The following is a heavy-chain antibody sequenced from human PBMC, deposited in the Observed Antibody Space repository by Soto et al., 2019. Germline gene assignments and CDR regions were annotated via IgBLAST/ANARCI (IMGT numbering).Heavy chain of an antibody. CDR2: IWYDGSNK. CDR1: GVTFSSYS. CDR3: ARDNYKGPDPTMVRGVMSYYGMDV. J-gene: IGHJ6*02. D-gene: IGHD3-10*01. V-gene: IGHV3-33*01. Sequence: GGSLRVYXAASGVTFSSYSMHWVRQAPCKGLEWGAVIWYDGSNKYYADSVKGRFTISRDNSKNTLYLQMNSLRAEDTAVYYCARDNYKGPDPTMVRGVMSYYGMDVWGQGTTVTVSS.